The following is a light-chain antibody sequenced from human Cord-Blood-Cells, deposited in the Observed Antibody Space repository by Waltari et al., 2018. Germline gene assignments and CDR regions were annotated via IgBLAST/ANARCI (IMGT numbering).Light chain of an antibody. Sequence: DIVMTPSPLPLPVTPREPAPISCTSSQSLLHSNGYNYLDWYLQKPGQSPQVRIYLGSNRASGVPDSFSGSGSGTDFTLKISRVEAEDVGVYYCMQALQTPLTFGGGTKVEIK. CDR1: QSLLHSNGYNY. J-gene: IGKJ4*01. V-gene: IGKV2-28*01. CDR3: MQALQTPLT. CDR2: LGS.